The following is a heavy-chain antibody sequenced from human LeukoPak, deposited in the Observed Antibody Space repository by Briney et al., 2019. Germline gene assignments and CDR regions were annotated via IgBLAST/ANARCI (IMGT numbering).Heavy chain of an antibody. CDR2: INPSGGST. V-gene: IGHV1-46*01. J-gene: IGHJ4*02. CDR3: AREGVDCSGGSCYYSY. Sequence: ASVKVSCKASGYTFTSYYMHWVRQAPGQGREWMGIINPSGGSTSYAQKFQGRVTMTRDTSTSTVYMELSSLRSEDTAVYYCAREGVDCSGGSCYYSYWGQGTLVTVPS. CDR1: GYTFTSYY. D-gene: IGHD2-15*01.